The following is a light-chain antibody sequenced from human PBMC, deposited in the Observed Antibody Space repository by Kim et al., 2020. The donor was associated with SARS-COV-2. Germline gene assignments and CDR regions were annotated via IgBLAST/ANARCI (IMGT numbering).Light chain of an antibody. Sequence: GQSVDISCTGASTEVGRYNYVSWYQHHPGKAPQPIIYDVTKRPTGVPTRFSGAKSGNTASLTVSGLQAEDEADYYCSSYAGRNDLVFGGGTQLTVL. CDR3: SSYAGRNDLV. J-gene: IGLJ2*01. CDR1: STEVGRYNY. CDR2: DVT. V-gene: IGLV2-8*01.